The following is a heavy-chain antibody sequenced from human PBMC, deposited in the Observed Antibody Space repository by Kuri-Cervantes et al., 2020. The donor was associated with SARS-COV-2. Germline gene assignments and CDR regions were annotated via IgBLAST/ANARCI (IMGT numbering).Heavy chain of an antibody. D-gene: IGHD7-27*01. V-gene: IGHV3-30-3*01. CDR2: ISYDGSNK. CDR1: GFTFSSYA. J-gene: IGHJ4*02. Sequence: GGSLRLSCAASGFTFSSYAMHWVRQAPGKGLEWVAVISYDGSNKYYADSVKGRFTTSRDNSKNTLYLQMNSLRAEDTAVYYCARIGELGIPDYWGQGTLVTVSS. CDR3: ARIGELGIPDY.